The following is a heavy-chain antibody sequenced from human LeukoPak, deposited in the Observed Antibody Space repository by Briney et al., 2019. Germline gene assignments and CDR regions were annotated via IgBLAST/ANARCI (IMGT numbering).Heavy chain of an antibody. D-gene: IGHD4-11*01. V-gene: IGHV3-7*01. CDR1: GFPFSSYW. Sequence: GGSLRLSCAASGFPFSSYWMAWVRQAPGKGLEWVASIKQDGGETFYVDSVKGRFTISRDNAKNSLYLQMNSLRAEDTAVYYCTREDHGNYNHWGQGTLVTVSS. J-gene: IGHJ4*02. CDR2: IKQDGGET. CDR3: TREDHGNYNH.